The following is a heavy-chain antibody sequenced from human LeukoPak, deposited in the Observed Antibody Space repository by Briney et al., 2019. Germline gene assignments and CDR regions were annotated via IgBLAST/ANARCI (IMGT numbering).Heavy chain of an antibody. CDR1: GYTFTSYD. Sequence: ASVKVSCKASGYTFTSYDINWVRQAPGQGLEWMGWISGYNGKTNYAQKLQGRVTITRDTSASTAYMELSSLRSEDMAVYYCAREGSGWYQSAFDIWGQGTMVTVSS. J-gene: IGHJ3*02. D-gene: IGHD6-19*01. V-gene: IGHV1-18*03. CDR2: ISGYNGKT. CDR3: AREGSGWYQSAFDI.